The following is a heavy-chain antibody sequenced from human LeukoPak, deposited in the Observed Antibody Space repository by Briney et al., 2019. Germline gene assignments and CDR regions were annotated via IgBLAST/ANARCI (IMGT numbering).Heavy chain of an antibody. CDR2: IKEDGNEK. CDR3: ARQWSEEFFDY. Sequence: GGSLRLSFAASGFRFSSYWMSWVRQVPGKGLYWVANIKEDGNEKFYVDSVKGRFTVSRDNAKNSLHLQMNSLRAEDTAVYYCARQWSEEFFDYWGQGTLVTVSS. V-gene: IGHV3-7*01. D-gene: IGHD3-10*01. J-gene: IGHJ4*02. CDR1: GFRFSSYW.